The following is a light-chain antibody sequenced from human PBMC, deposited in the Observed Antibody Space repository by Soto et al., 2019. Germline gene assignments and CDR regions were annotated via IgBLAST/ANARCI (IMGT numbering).Light chain of an antibody. J-gene: IGKJ1*01. Sequence: DTQMTQSPSSLSASVGDRVTITCRASQGISNYLAWYQQKPGKVPKLLIYAASTSQSGVPSRFSGSGSGTDFTITISSLEPEDVATYYCQKYNTAPWTFGQGTKVEIK. V-gene: IGKV1-27*01. CDR3: QKYNTAPWT. CDR2: AAS. CDR1: QGISNY.